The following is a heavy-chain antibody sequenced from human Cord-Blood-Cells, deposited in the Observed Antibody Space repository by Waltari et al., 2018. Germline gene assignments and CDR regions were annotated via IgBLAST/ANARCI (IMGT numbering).Heavy chain of an antibody. V-gene: IGHV1-2*02. CDR1: GYTFTGYY. J-gene: IGHJ3*02. CDR2: INPNSGGT. D-gene: IGHD5-18*01. CDR3: ARDPVPYTYGCAFDI. Sequence: QVQLVQSGVEVKKPGASVKVSCKASGYTFTGYYMHWVRQAPGQGLEWMGWINPNSGGTNYAQKFQGRVTMTRDTSISTAYMELSRLGSDDTAVYYCARDPVPYTYGCAFDIWGQGTMVTVS.